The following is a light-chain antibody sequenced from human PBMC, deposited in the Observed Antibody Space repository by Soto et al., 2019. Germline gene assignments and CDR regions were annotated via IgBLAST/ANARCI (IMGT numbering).Light chain of an antibody. V-gene: IGKV3-15*01. CDR2: GAT. J-gene: IGKJ4*01. CDR1: QSVSTR. CDR3: QQYHNWPVT. Sequence: EIVMTQSPATLSVSPGERVTLSCRASQSVSTRLAWYQHKPGQSPRLLISGATTGATGIPPRFSARGSGTDFTLTVNSLQSEDIAVYYCQQYHNWPVTFGGGTKVDIK.